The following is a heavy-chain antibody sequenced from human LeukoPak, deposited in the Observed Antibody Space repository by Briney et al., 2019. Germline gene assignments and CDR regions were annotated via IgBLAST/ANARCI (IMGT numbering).Heavy chain of an antibody. CDR1: GFTVSSNY. Sequence: GGSLRLSCAASGFTVSSNYMSWVRQAPGKGLEWVSVIYSGGSTYYADSVKGRFTISRDNSKNTLYLQMNSLRAEDTAVYYCARDNRVAMVATDYYYYHGMDVWGQGTTVTVSS. J-gene: IGHJ6*02. D-gene: IGHD5-12*01. CDR2: IYSGGST. CDR3: ARDNRVAMVATDYYYYHGMDV. V-gene: IGHV3-53*01.